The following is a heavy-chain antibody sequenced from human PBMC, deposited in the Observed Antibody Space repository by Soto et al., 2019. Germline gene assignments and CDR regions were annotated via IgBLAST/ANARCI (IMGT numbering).Heavy chain of an antibody. Sequence: QITLKESGPALVKPTQTLTLTCTFSGFSLSTSGVGVGWIRQPPGKALEWLALIYWDDDKRYSPSLKSRLTITKDTSNNPVVLTMTNMDPVDTATYYCAHRLGPSSGVRPVSLWGKQQVTRGKDWFDHWGQGTLVTVSS. V-gene: IGHV2-5*02. D-gene: IGHD3-10*01. CDR1: GFSLSTSGVG. J-gene: IGHJ5*02. CDR3: AHRLGPSSGVRPVSLWGKQQVTRGKDWFDH. CDR2: IYWDDDK.